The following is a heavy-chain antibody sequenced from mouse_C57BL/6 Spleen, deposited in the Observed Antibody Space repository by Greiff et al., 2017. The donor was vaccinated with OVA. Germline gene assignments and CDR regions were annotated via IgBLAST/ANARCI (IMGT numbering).Heavy chain of an antibody. CDR3: ARLDDYDWYFDV. CDR1: GFTFSDYG. D-gene: IGHD2-4*01. CDR2: ISSGSSTI. J-gene: IGHJ1*03. Sequence: EVHLVESGGGLVKPGGSLKLSCAASGFTFSDYGMHWVRQAPEKGLEWVAYISSGSSTIYYADTVKGRFTISRDNAKNTLFLQMTSLRSEDTAMYYCARLDDYDWYFDVWGTGTTVTVSS. V-gene: IGHV5-17*01.